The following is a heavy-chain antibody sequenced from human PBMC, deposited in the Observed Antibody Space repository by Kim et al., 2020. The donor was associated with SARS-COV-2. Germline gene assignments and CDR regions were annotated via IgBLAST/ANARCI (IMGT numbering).Heavy chain of an antibody. V-gene: IGHV6-1*01. D-gene: IGHD3-10*01. J-gene: IGHJ6*02. Sequence: VTVKSRITIHPDTSKNQFSLQLNSVTPEDTAVYYCARVVLLWFGEGGMDVWGQGTTVTVSS. CDR3: ARVVLLWFGEGGMDV.